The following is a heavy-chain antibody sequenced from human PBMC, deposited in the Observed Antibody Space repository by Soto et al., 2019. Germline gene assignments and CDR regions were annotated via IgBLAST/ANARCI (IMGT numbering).Heavy chain of an antibody. CDR3: ARDHLEWELRY. J-gene: IGHJ4*02. CDR2: ISAYNGNT. Sequence: ASVKVSCKASGYTFTSYGISWVRQAPGQGLEWMGWISAYNGNTNYAQKLQGRVTMTTDTSASTAYMELSSLRSEDTAVYYCARDHLEWELRYWGQGTLVTVSS. CDR1: GYTFTSYG. D-gene: IGHD1-26*01. V-gene: IGHV1-18*01.